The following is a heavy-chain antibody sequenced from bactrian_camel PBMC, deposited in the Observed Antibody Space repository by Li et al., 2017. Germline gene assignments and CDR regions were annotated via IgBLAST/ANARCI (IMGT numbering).Heavy chain of an antibody. CDR3: ASVWRGF. J-gene: IGHJ4*01. CDR1: GPSTRTEC. V-gene: IGHV3-2*01. D-gene: IGHD1*01. CDR2: IYYDGSDT. Sequence: HVQLVESGGGLVPAGDSLRLSCVASGPSTRTECMGWFRQAPGKGLEWVSSIYYDGSDTYYADSVKGRFTISRDGAKNAVYLEMKTLKSEDTALYFCASVWRGFWGKGTQVTVS.